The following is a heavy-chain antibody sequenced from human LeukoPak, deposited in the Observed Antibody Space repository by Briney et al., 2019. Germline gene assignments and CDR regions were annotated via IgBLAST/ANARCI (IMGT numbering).Heavy chain of an antibody. Sequence: GGSLRLSCAASGFTFSSCAMSWVRQAPGKGLEWASVIYSGGSTYYADSVKGRFTISRDNSKNTLYLQMNSLRAEDTAVYYCAREADYGDFPFDIWGQGTMVTVSS. CDR2: IYSGGST. D-gene: IGHD4-17*01. CDR1: GFTFSSCA. CDR3: AREADYGDFPFDI. J-gene: IGHJ3*02. V-gene: IGHV3-66*01.